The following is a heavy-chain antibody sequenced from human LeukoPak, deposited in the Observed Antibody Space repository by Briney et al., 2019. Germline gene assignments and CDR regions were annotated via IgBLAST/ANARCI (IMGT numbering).Heavy chain of an antibody. CDR3: AAAPHYCSGGSCYFGAFDI. Sequence: PVKVSCKASGFTFTSSAVQWVRQARGQRLEWIGWIVVGSGNTNYAQKFQERVTITRDMSTSTAYMELSSLRSEDTAVYYCAAAPHYCSGGSCYFGAFDIWGQGTMVTVSS. CDR2: IVVGSGNT. D-gene: IGHD2-15*01. V-gene: IGHV1-58*01. CDR1: GFTFTSSA. J-gene: IGHJ3*02.